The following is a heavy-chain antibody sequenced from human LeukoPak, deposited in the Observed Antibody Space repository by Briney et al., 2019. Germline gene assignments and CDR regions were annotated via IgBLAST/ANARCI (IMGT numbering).Heavy chain of an antibody. Sequence: GASVKVSCKASGYTFTGYYMHWVRQAPGQGLEWMGWINPNSGGTNYAQKFQGRVTMTRDTSISTAYRELSRLRSDDTAVYYCARDFHGSGSLFLDYWGQGTLVTVSS. CDR2: INPNSGGT. CDR1: GYTFTGYY. J-gene: IGHJ4*02. V-gene: IGHV1-2*02. CDR3: ARDFHGSGSLFLDY. D-gene: IGHD3-10*01.